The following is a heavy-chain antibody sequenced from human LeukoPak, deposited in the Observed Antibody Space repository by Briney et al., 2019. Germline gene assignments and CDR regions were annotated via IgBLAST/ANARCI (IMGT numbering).Heavy chain of an antibody. J-gene: IGHJ3*02. CDR3: ARGGQQLANAFDI. Sequence: GGSLRLSCAATGFSVSSNYMSWVRQAPAKGLEWVSVIYSGGSTYYADSVKGRVTISRDNSKNTLYLQMNSLRAEDTAVYYCARGGQQLANAFDIWGQGTMVTVSS. CDR2: IYSGGST. CDR1: GFSVSSNY. V-gene: IGHV3-66*01. D-gene: IGHD6-13*01.